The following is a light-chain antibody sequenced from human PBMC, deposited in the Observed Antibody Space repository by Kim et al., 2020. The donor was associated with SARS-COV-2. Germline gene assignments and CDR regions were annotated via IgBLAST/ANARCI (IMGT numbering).Light chain of an antibody. J-gene: IGLJ1*01. CDR1: GIIKSY. CDR2: EEN. CDR3: HYRVGSAKEYV. V-gene: IGLV3-19*01. Sequence: ALRRQIRSKRHGDGIIKSYARWGQQKPGQAPPLVVYEENNRPAGMPDRFSGASSGNKASLTITGAQEEDEADYYCHYRVGSAKEYVFGPGTKVTVL.